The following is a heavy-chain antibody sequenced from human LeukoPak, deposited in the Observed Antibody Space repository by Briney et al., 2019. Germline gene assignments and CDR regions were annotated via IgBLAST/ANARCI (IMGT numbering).Heavy chain of an antibody. V-gene: IGHV3-21*01. J-gene: IGHJ4*02. CDR1: GFTFSSYS. CDR3: ARGEWELPHFDY. D-gene: IGHD1-26*01. Sequence: GGSLRLSCAASGFTFSSYSMNWVRQAPGKGLEWVSSISSSSSYIYYADSVKGRFTISRDNAENSLYLQMNSLRAEDTAVYYCARGEWELPHFDYWGQGTLVTVSS. CDR2: ISSSSSYI.